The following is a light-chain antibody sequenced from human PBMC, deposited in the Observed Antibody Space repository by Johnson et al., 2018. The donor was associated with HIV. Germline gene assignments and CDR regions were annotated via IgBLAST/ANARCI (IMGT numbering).Light chain of an antibody. CDR2: DNN. J-gene: IGLJ1*01. Sequence: QSVLTQPPSVYAAPGQKVTISCSGSSSNIGNNYVSWYQQLPGTAPKLLIYDNNKRPSGIPDRFSGSKSGTSATLAITGLQTGDEADYYCGAWDSSLNVYVFGTGTKVTVL. CDR1: SSNIGNNY. CDR3: GAWDSSLNVYV. V-gene: IGLV1-51*01.